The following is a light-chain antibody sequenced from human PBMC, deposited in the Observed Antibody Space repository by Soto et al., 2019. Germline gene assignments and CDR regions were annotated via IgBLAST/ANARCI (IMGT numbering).Light chain of an antibody. CDR3: SAYAGSIYV. CDR2: DVN. V-gene: IGLV2-8*01. CDR1: SSDVGRYNH. Sequence: QSVLTQPPSASGSPGQSVTISCTGTSSDVGRYNHVSWYQQYPGKAPKLMIFDVNNRPSGVPDRFSGSKSGNTASLTVSGLQAEDEADYYCSAYAGSIYVFGSGTKVPV. J-gene: IGLJ1*01.